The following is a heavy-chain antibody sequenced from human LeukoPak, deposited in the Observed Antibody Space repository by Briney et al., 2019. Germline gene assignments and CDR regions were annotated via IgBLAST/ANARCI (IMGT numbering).Heavy chain of an antibody. CDR1: VFTFSNYA. CDR2: ISESVGST. J-gene: IGHJ4*02. CDR3: AKDVYGDYGGLVY. Sequence: GGSLRLSCAASVFTFSNYAMTWVRQAPGKGLEWVSTISESVGSTYYADSVKGRFTISRDNSKNTLYLQMNSLRAEDTAVYYCAKDVYGDYGGLVYWGQGTLVTVSS. D-gene: IGHD4-17*01. V-gene: IGHV3-23*01.